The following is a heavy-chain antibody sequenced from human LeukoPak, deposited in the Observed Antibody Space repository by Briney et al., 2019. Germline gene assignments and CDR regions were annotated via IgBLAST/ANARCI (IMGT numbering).Heavy chain of an antibody. CDR1: GFSFSDFS. Sequence: AGGSLRLSCAASGFSFSDFSMNWVRQAPGKGLEWLSYITYNGGTIFCADSVKGRFTTSRDNAKNSMYLQMNSLRAGDTAVYYRMSNAAAGTNYWGQGTLVTVSS. CDR2: ITYNGGTI. CDR3: MSNAAAGTNY. D-gene: IGHD6-13*01. J-gene: IGHJ4*02. V-gene: IGHV3-48*04.